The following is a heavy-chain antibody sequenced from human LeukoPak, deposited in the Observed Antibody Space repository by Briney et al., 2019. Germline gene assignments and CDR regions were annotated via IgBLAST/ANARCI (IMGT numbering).Heavy chain of an antibody. J-gene: IGHJ4*02. V-gene: IGHV4-61*02. Sequence: SETLSLTCTVSGGSVRRGNYYWTWIRQPAGSGLEWIGRIYTSGTTDYNPSLRTRVTMSVDTSKNQFSLKLSSVTAADTAVYYCARAPGGFWEVPAAIRDYYFDYWGQGTLVTVSS. D-gene: IGHD2-2*02. CDR3: ARAPGGFWEVPAAIRDYYFDY. CDR1: GGSVRRGNYY. CDR2: IYTSGTT.